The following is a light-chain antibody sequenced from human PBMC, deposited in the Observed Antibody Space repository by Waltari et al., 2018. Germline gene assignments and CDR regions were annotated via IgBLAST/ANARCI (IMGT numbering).Light chain of an antibody. V-gene: IGLV2-23*02. CDR2: EIT. J-gene: IGLJ1*01. Sequence: QSALTQPASVSGSPGQSVTLSCSGSDTTIGAYNLVSWYQQHPGRVPKLLLYEITKRPSGISDRFSGSKSGNTASLTISGLQADDEADYYCCSYSGGGSVFGTGTTVTVL. CDR1: DTTIGAYNL. CDR3: CSYSGGGSV.